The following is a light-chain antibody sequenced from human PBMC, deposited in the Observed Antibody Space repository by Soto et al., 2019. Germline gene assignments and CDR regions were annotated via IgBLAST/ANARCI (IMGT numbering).Light chain of an antibody. CDR1: QTISSNY. Sequence: EIVLTQSPGTLSLSPGERATLSCRASQTISSNYLAWYQQKLGQAPRLLIYGASSRATGIPDRFSGSGSGTDFTLTISRLEPEDFAVYYCKQYDTSPWTFGQGTKVDIK. J-gene: IGKJ1*01. CDR3: KQYDTSPWT. CDR2: GAS. V-gene: IGKV3-20*01.